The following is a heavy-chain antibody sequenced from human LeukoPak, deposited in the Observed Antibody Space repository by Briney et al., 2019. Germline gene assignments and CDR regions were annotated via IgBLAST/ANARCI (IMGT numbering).Heavy chain of an antibody. V-gene: IGHV3-21*01. CDR2: ISSSSYI. D-gene: IGHD7-27*01. J-gene: IGHJ4*02. Sequence: GGSLRLSCAASGFTFSSYSMNWVRQAPGKGLEWVSSISSSSYIYYADSVKGRFTISRDNAKNSLYLQMNSLRAEDTAVYYCARATNWAFDYWGQGTLGNDYS. CDR3: ARATNWAFDY. CDR1: GFTFSSYS.